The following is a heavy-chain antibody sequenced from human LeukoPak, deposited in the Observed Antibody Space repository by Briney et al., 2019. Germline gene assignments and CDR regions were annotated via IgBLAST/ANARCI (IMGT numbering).Heavy chain of an antibody. CDR1: GFTFDHYA. Sequence: GGSLRLSCTASGFTFDHYALSWVRQVPGKGLEWVSGISWNSDKTVYADSVEGRFTISRDNDKNSLYLQMDSLRAEDTALYFCVRDRSPGAATAGVSFDYWGQGILVPVSS. V-gene: IGHV3-20*04. D-gene: IGHD1-26*01. CDR2: ISWNSDKT. CDR3: VRDRSPGAATAGVSFDY. J-gene: IGHJ4*02.